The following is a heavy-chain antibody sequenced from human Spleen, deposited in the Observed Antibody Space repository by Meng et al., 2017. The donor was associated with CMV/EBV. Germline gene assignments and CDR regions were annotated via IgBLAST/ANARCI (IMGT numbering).Heavy chain of an antibody. CDR3: AREVTYYYDSDGYYYLDAFDI. D-gene: IGHD3-22*01. CDR1: YG. J-gene: IGHJ3*02. CDR2: VSPYNGNT. Sequence: YGISGVRQAPGQGLEWMGWVSPYNGNTKYAQNLEDRVTLTTDTSTSTAYMELRSLRSDDTAVYYCAREVTYYYDSDGYYYLDAFDIWGQGTMVTVSS. V-gene: IGHV1-18*01.